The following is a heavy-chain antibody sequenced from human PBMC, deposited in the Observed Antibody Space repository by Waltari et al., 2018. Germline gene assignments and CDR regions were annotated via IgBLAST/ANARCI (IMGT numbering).Heavy chain of an antibody. D-gene: IGHD6-19*01. CDR1: GVSMDDTSYY. J-gene: IGHJ2*01. CDR2: VYYNGNT. Sequence: QLQLQESGPGLVKPSETLSLTCTVSGVSMDDTSYYWGLIRQPPGKGLEWIGSVYYNGNTHHNPSLKSRVTVSGDTSKNQFSLMLNSVTAADTAVYYCVRHRLAWYFDLWGRGTLVTVSS. CDR3: VRHRLAWYFDL. V-gene: IGHV4-39*01.